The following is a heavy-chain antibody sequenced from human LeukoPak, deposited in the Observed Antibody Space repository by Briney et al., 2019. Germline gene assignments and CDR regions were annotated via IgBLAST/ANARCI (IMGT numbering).Heavy chain of an antibody. CDR1: GGTFSSYA. J-gene: IGHJ6*03. CDR3: ARVGGPTTGYYYYMDV. CDR2: IIPIFGTA. V-gene: IGHV1-69*05. Sequence: GASVKVSCKASGGTFSSYASSWVRQPPGQGLEWMGGIIPIFGTANYAQKLQGRVTITTDESTSTAYMELSSLRSEDTAVYDCARVGGPTTGYYYYMDVWGKGTTVTVSS. D-gene: IGHD4-11*01.